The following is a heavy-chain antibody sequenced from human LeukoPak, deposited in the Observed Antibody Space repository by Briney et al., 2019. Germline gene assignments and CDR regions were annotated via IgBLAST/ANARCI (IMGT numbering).Heavy chain of an antibody. CDR1: GFTVSSNY. CDR2: ISASGAST. CDR3: AKSGRTSCSTSCYYFDY. D-gene: IGHD2-2*01. V-gene: IGHV3-23*01. Sequence: GGSLRLSCAASGFTVSSNYMSWVRQAPGKGLEWVSAISASGASTYYADSVEGRFTISRDNSKNTLYLQMNSLRADDTAVYYCAKSGRTSCSTSCYYFDYWGQGTLVTVSS. J-gene: IGHJ4*02.